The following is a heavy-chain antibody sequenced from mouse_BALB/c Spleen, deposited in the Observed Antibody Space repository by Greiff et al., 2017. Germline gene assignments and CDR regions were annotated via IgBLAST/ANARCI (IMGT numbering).Heavy chain of an antibody. Sequence: EVQVVESGGGLVKPGGSLKLSCAASGFAFSSYDMSWVRQTPEKRLEWVAYISSGGGSTYYPDTVKGRFTISRDNAKNTLYLQMSSLKSEDTAMYYCERRDGSPYWGQGTSVTVSS. V-gene: IGHV5-12-1*01. CDR2: ISSGGGST. CDR3: ERRDGSPY. J-gene: IGHJ4*01. CDR1: GFAFSSYD. D-gene: IGHD2-3*01.